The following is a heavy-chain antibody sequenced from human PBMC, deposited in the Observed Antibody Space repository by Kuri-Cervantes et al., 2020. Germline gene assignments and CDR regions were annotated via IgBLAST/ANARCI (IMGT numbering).Heavy chain of an antibody. D-gene: IGHD3-10*01. CDR2: ISGSGGST. J-gene: IGHJ4*02. Sequence: GGSLRLSCAASGITFSSYAMSWVRQAPGKGLEWVSAISGSGGSTYYADSVKGRFTISRDNSKNTLYLQMNSLRAEDTAVYYCAKEVQYDYGSGSYCDYWGQGTLVTVSS. CDR3: AKEVQYDYGSGSYCDY. V-gene: IGHV3-23*01. CDR1: GITFSSYA.